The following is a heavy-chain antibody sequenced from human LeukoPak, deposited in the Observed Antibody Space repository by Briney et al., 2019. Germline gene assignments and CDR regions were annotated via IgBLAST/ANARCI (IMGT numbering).Heavy chain of an antibody. Sequence: ASVKVSCKASGYTFTGYYMHWVRQAPGQGLEWMGWINPNSGGTNYAQKFQGRVTMTRDTSISTAYMELSRLRSDDTAVYYCARGLQLAYYYYYMDVWGKGTTVTVSS. J-gene: IGHJ6*03. CDR3: ARGLQLAYYYYYMDV. CDR1: GYTFTGYY. V-gene: IGHV1-2*02. D-gene: IGHD5-18*01. CDR2: INPNSGGT.